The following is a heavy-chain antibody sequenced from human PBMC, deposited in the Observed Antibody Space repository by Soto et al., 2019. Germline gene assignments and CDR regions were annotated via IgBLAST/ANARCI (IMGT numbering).Heavy chain of an antibody. J-gene: IGHJ4*02. CDR2: IYHSGST. V-gene: IGHV4-4*02. D-gene: IGHD6-19*01. CDR1: GGSISSSNW. CDR3: ARVAVAGTRVDY. Sequence: QVQLQESGPGLVKPSGTLSLTCAASGGSISSSNWWSWVRQPPGKGLEWIGEIYHSGSTNYNPSLKRRVXXXVXXSKNQFSLKLSSVTAADTAVYYCARVAVAGTRVDYWGQGTLVTVSS.